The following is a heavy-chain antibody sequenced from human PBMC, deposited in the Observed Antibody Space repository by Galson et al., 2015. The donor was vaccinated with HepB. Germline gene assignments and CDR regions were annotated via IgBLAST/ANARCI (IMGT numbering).Heavy chain of an antibody. J-gene: IGHJ5*02. CDR3: ARQEGYCSGGSCYGGIDP. V-gene: IGHV3-23*01. CDR1: GFTFSSFS. Sequence: SLRLSCAVSGFTFSSFSMSWVRRAPGRGLQWVSLISASGGSTFYADSVKGRFTISRDNSKNTLYLQMNSLRAEDTAVYYCARQEGYCSGGSCYGGIDPWGQGTLVTVSS. D-gene: IGHD2-15*01. CDR2: ISASGGST.